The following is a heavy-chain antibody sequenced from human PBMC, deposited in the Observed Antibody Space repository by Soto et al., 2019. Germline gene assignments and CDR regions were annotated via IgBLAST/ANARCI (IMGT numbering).Heavy chain of an antibody. J-gene: IGHJ6*02. D-gene: IGHD2-21*02. Sequence: QVQLQESGPGLVKPSQTLSLTCTVSGGSISSGGYYWSWIRQHPGKGLEWIGYIYYSGSTYYNPSLKSRVTISVDTSKNQFSLKLSSVTAADTAVYYCASTRVTGMSPPTRSNYYYYGMDVWGQGTTVTVSS. CDR2: IYYSGST. V-gene: IGHV4-31*03. CDR3: ASTRVTGMSPPTRSNYYYYGMDV. CDR1: GGSISSGGYY.